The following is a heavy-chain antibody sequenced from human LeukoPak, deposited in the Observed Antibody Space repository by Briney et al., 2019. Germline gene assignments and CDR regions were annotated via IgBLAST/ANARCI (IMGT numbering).Heavy chain of an antibody. J-gene: IGHJ1*01. V-gene: IGHV1-69*04. CDR1: GGTFSSYA. CDR2: IIPILGIA. D-gene: IGHD2-8*01. CDR3: ARGVPPYCTNGICGPQDGEYFQH. Sequence: GSSVKVSCKASGGTFSSYAISWVRQAPGQGLEWMGRIIPILGIANYAQKFQGRVTITADKSTSTAYMELSSLRSEDTAVYYCARGVPPYCTNGICGPQDGEYFQHWGQGTLVTVSS.